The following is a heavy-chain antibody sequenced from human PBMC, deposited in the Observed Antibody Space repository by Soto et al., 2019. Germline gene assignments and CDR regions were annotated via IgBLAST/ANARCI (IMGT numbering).Heavy chain of an antibody. CDR3: ATDGPSNSGNLYAFDI. J-gene: IGHJ3*02. CDR1: GYTLTNYG. Sequence: QVQLVQSGAEVKKVGSSVRVSCKASGYTLTNYGVTWVRQAPGQGLEWLGRVTPYKADTNSAQNLQGRVTMATDTSTNTAYLELRSLRSDDTAVYFCATDGPSNSGNLYAFDIWGQGSMVTVSA. D-gene: IGHD5-12*01. V-gene: IGHV1-18*04. CDR2: VTPYKADT.